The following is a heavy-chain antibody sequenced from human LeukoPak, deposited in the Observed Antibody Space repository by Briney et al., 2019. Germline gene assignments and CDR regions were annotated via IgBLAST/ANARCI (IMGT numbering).Heavy chain of an antibody. CDR1: GFTFSSYG. J-gene: IGHJ6*02. CDR3: ARGYGSGSYYRIHYYYGMDV. Sequence: GGSLRLSCAASGFTFSSYGMHWVRQAPGKGLEWVADIWCDGSNKYYADSVKGRFTISRDNSKNTLYLQMNSLRAEDTAVYYCARGYGSGSYYRIHYYYGMDVWGQGTTVTVSS. CDR2: IWCDGSNK. D-gene: IGHD3-10*01. V-gene: IGHV3-33*01.